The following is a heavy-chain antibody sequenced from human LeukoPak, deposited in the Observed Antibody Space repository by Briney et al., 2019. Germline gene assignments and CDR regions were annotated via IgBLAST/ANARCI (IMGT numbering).Heavy chain of an antibody. D-gene: IGHD2-2*01. CDR2: ISNDGSHK. J-gene: IGHJ4*02. CDR1: GFAFSTYG. CDR3: AKGGVPTAMVDY. V-gene: IGHV3-30*18. Sequence: QPGRSLRLSCVVSGFAFSTYGMHWVRQAPGKGLEWLAVISNDGSHKHYADSVKGRFTISRDNSNNTLSMQMNSLRIEDTAVYYCAKGGVPTAMVDYWGQGILVTVSS.